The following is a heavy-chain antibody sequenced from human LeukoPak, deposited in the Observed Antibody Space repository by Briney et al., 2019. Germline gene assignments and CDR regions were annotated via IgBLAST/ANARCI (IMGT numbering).Heavy chain of an antibody. V-gene: IGHV1-69*06. D-gene: IGHD2-15*01. J-gene: IGHJ5*02. CDR3: ARGPPYCSGGSCYSFDP. CDR2: IIPIFGTA. CDR1: GGTFSSYA. Sequence: GASAKVSCKASGGTFSSYAISWVRQAPGQGLEWMGGIIPIFGTANYAQKFQGRVTITADKSTSTAYMELSSLRSEDTAVYYCARGPPYCSGGSCYSFDPWGQGTLVTVSS.